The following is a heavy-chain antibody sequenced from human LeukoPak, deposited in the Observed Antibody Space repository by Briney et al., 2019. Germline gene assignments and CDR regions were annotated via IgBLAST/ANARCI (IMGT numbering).Heavy chain of an antibody. CDR3: ARGGGYCGGDCYENRFDP. D-gene: IGHD2-21*02. CDR2: ISYDGSNK. CDR1: GFTFSSYG. J-gene: IGHJ5*02. Sequence: GGSLRLSCAASGFTFSSYGMHWVRQAPGKGLEWVAVISYDGSNKYYADSVKGRFTISRDNSKNTLYLQMNSLRAEDTAVYYCARGGGYCGGDCYENRFDPWGQGTLVTVSS. V-gene: IGHV3-30*03.